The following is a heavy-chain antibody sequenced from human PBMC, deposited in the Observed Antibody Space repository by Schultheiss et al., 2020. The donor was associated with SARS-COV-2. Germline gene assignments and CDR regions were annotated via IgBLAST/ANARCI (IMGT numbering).Heavy chain of an antibody. CDR1: GYTFTSYG. CDR3: ARRGIGVEPAALDR. V-gene: IGHV1-18*01. Sequence: ASVKVSCKASGYTFTSYGISWVRQAPGQGLEWMGWISAYNGNTNYAQKFQGRVTITADESTSTAYMELGSLRSEDTAVYYCARRGIGVEPAALDRWGQGALVTVSS. D-gene: IGHD2-2*01. CDR2: ISAYNGNT. J-gene: IGHJ5*02.